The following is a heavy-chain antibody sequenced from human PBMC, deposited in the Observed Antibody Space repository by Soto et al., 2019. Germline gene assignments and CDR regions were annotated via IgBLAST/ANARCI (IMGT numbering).Heavy chain of an antibody. V-gene: IGHV3-72*01. CDR3: ADLTWNGYYLP. D-gene: IGHD3-3*01. CDR2: IRNKAGSYST. Sequence: EVQLVASGGGLVQPGGSLRLSCVASGFTLSDHYMDWVRQAPGKGLEWVGRIRNKAGSYSTEYAASVTGRFTISRDDSKNSVYLQMNSLKNEDTAVYYCADLTWNGYYLPWGQGTLVTVSS. CDR1: GFTLSDHY. J-gene: IGHJ4*02.